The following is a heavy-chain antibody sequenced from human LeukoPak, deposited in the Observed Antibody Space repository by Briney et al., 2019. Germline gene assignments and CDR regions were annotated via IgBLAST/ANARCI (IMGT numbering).Heavy chain of an antibody. CDR3: ARGSNSVAY. V-gene: IGHV4-34*01. Sequence: SDTLSLTCAVYGGSFSDSYWRWIRQPPGEGLDWVGEISHSGDTNYNPSLKSRVNISLGAAKNQFSLNLSSVTAADTAVYYCARGSNSVAYWGQGTLVTVSS. J-gene: IGHJ4*02. CDR1: GGSFSDSY. D-gene: IGHD4-23*01. CDR2: ISHSGDT.